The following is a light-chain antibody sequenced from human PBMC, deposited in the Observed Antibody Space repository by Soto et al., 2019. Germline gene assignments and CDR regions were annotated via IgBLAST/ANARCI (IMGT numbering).Light chain of an antibody. J-gene: IGKJ5*01. CDR2: GAS. CDR3: QQYGSSVT. V-gene: IGKV3-20*01. Sequence: VWTQYTATLSLSPVERPTLCFRASPSVSSNLAWYQQKPGQAPRLLIYGASSRATGIPDRFSGSGSGTDFTLTISRLEPEDFAVYYCQQYGSSVTFAQGTRLEIK. CDR1: PSVSSN.